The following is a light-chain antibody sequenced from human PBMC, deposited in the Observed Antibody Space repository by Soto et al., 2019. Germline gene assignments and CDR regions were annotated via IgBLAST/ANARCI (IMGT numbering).Light chain of an antibody. CDR2: GAS. CDR1: QSVRSNY. V-gene: IGKV3-20*01. Sequence: EIVLTQSPGTLSLSSGERATLSCRASQSVRSNYLARYQQKHVQAPRLLIYGASSRATGIPDRFGGTGSGTDFTLTTIRLEPEDFAVYYCQQYASSPLTFGGGTKVEIK. J-gene: IGKJ4*01. CDR3: QQYASSPLT.